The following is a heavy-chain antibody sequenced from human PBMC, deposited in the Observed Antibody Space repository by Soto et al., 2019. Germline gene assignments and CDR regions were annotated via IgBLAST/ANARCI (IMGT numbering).Heavy chain of an antibody. Sequence: EVQLLESGGVLVQPGESLRLSCAATGFTFRDFAMTWVRQAPGKGLEWVSTITGSGVGMHYADSVKGRFTISRDNSKNTSYLQMNSLRAEDTAVYHCAKTKPSKTHTNGWYDGFAPWGQGTLVTVSS. D-gene: IGHD6-19*01. CDR1: GFTFRDFA. CDR2: ITGSGVGM. J-gene: IGHJ5*02. CDR3: AKTKPSKTHTNGWYDGFAP. V-gene: IGHV3-23*01.